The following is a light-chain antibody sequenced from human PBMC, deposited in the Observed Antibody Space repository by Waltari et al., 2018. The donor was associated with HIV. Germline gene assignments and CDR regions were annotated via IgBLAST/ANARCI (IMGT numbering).Light chain of an antibody. V-gene: IGLV2-14*01. CDR3: SSFTGTTALV. J-gene: IGLJ3*02. Sequence: QSALTQPASVSGSPGQSITISCTGTSSDLGGSNSVSWFQKHPDKATKLIIYEVSNRPSEISNRCSGSKSGNTASLTISELQAEDEADYYCSSFTGTTALVFGGGTKLTVL. CDR1: SSDLGGSNS. CDR2: EVS.